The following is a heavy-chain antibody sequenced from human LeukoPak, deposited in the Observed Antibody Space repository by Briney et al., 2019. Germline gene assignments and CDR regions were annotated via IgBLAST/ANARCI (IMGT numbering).Heavy chain of an antibody. CDR3: ARSGETPDYGDYTTMYYFDY. J-gene: IGHJ4*02. Sequence: SETLSLTCTVSGGSISSYYWSWIRQPPGKGLEWIGYIYYSGSTNYNPSLKSRVTISVDTSKNQFSLKLSSVTAADTAVYYCARSGETPDYGDYTTMYYFDYWGQGTLVTVSS. D-gene: IGHD4-17*01. CDR1: GGSISSYY. V-gene: IGHV4-59*08. CDR2: IYYSGST.